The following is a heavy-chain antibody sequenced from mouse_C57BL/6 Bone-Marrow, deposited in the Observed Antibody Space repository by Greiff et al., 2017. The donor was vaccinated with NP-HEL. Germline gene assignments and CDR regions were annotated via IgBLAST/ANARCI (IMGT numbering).Heavy chain of an antibody. D-gene: IGHD1-1*01. CDR2: INPNNGGT. V-gene: IGHV1-22*01. CDR1: GYTFTDYN. Sequence: VQLQQSGPELVKPGASVKMSCKASGYTFTDYNMHWVKQSHGKSLEWIGYINPNNGGTSYNQKFKGKATLTVNKSSSTAYMELRSLTSEDSAVYYCARKGFITTVVATGYYFDYWGQGTTLTVSS. CDR3: ARKGFITTVVATGYYFDY. J-gene: IGHJ2*01.